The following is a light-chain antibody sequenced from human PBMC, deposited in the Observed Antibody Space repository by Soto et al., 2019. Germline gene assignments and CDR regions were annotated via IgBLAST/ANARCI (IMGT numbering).Light chain of an antibody. CDR3: KQCNNLSLWT. V-gene: IGKV3-20*01. CDR1: QSVSSSY. Sequence: EIVLTQSPGTLSLSPGERATLSCRASQSVSSSYFAWYQQKPGQAPRLIIYSASSRATGIPDRFSGNGSGTDFTLIISRLQPEDFAVYYCKQCNNLSLWTFGQGTKGEIK. CDR2: SAS. J-gene: IGKJ1*01.